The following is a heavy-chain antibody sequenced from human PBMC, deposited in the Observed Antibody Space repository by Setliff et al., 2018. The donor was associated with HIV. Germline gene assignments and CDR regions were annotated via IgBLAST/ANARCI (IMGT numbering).Heavy chain of an antibody. J-gene: IGHJ4*01. Sequence: VKVSCKVSGFTFTDHFIHWVRQAPGKGLEWMGLIDPEDEKTIYAEKFQGRVTITADTSTNLVYMDLSGLRSEDTAIYYCAALAAAHPLDYWGQGTLVTVSS. CDR2: IDPEDEKT. D-gene: IGHD6-13*01. CDR3: AALAAAHPLDY. CDR1: GFTFTDHF. V-gene: IGHV1-69-2*01.